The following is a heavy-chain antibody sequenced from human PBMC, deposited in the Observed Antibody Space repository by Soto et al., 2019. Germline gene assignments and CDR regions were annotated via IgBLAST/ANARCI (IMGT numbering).Heavy chain of an antibody. V-gene: IGHV4-34*01. CDR1: GGSFSGYY. CDR2: SNPSGST. D-gene: IGHD4-17*01. Sequence: QVQLQQWGAGLLKPSETLSLTCAVYGGSFSGYYWSWIRQPPGKGLEWIGESNPSGSTHYNPSLTSRVTISVDTSKNQVSLKLSSVTAADTAVYYCARGLPPLRWRNWFDPWGQGTLVTVSS. CDR3: ARGLPPLRWRNWFDP. J-gene: IGHJ5*02.